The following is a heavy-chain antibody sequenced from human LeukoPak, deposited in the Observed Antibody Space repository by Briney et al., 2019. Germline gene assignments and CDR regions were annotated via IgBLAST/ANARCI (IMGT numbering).Heavy chain of an antibody. CDR1: GGSINSHY. D-gene: IGHD2-15*01. CDR3: ARDDYSGSRDYGMDV. Sequence: SETLSLTCAVSGGSINSHYWSWVRQPPGERLEWIGSIYSSGSTKYNPSLKSRVTMSLDTSRNLFSLKLSSMTAADTAVYYCARDDYSGSRDYGMDVWGQGTTVTVSS. V-gene: IGHV4-59*11. J-gene: IGHJ6*02. CDR2: IYSSGST.